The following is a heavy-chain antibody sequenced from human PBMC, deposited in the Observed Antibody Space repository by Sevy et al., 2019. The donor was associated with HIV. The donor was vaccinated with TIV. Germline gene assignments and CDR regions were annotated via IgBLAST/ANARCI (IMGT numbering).Heavy chain of an antibody. CDR3: ARHRDYYDSSGYGTFDP. CDR1: GYTFTSYD. V-gene: IGHV1-8*01. D-gene: IGHD3-22*01. Sequence: ASVKVSSKASGYTFTSYDINWVRQASGQGLEWMGCMNPNTGNTGYAQKYQGRVTMTRNTSISTAYMELSSLRSEDTAVYYCARHRDYYDSSGYGTFDPWGQGTLVTVS. CDR2: MNPNTGNT. J-gene: IGHJ5*02.